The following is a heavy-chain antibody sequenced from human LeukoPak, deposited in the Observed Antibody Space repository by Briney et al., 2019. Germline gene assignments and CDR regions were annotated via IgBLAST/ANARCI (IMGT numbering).Heavy chain of an antibody. Sequence: GGSLRLSCAASGFTFSSYSMNWVRQAPGKGLEWVSSISSSSSYIYYADSVKGRFTISRDNAKNSLYLQMNSLRAEDTAVYYCARAYCSGGSCGYYFDYWGQGTLVTVSS. J-gene: IGHJ4*02. CDR2: ISSSSSYI. D-gene: IGHD2-15*01. V-gene: IGHV3-21*01. CDR1: GFTFSSYS. CDR3: ARAYCSGGSCGYYFDY.